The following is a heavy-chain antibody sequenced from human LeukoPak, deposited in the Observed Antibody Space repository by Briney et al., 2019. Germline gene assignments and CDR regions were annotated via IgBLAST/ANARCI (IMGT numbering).Heavy chain of an antibody. CDR3: ASGSAALGYCSGGSCYDHFFDY. CDR1: GYTFTSYG. D-gene: IGHD2-15*01. J-gene: IGHJ4*02. Sequence: GASVKVSCTASGYTFTSYGISWVRQAPGQGLEWMGWISAYNGNTNYAQKLQGRVTMTTDTSTSTAYMELRSLRSDDTAVYYCASGSAALGYCSGGSCYDHFFDYWGQGTLVTVSS. CDR2: ISAYNGNT. V-gene: IGHV1-18*01.